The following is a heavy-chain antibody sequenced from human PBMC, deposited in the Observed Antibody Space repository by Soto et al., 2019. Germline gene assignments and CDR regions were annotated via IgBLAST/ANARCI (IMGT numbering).Heavy chain of an antibody. CDR2: ISGSGVST. J-gene: IGHJ4*02. V-gene: IGHV3-23*01. Sequence: GGSLIISGAASGFTFSSYAMSWVRQAPGKGLEWVSAISGSGVSTFYADSVKGRFTISRDNSKNTLRLQMNGLRAEDTAVYYCAKSRDLGWSDSGHFDFWGQGTQVTVSS. CDR1: GFTFSSYA. D-gene: IGHD3-10*01. CDR3: AKSRDLGWSDSGHFDF.